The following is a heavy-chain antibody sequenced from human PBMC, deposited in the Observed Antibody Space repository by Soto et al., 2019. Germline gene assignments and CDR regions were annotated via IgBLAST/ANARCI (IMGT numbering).Heavy chain of an antibody. J-gene: IGHJ6*02. Sequence: GGSLRLSCAASGFTVSSNYMSWVRQAPGKGLEWVSVIYSGGSTYYADSVKGRFTISRDNSKNTLYLQMNSLRAEDTAVYYCARDPRSSWPYYYYYGMDVWGQGTTVTVSS. V-gene: IGHV3-53*01. CDR3: ARDPRSSWPYYYYYGMDV. CDR2: IYSGGST. CDR1: GFTVSSNY. D-gene: IGHD6-13*01.